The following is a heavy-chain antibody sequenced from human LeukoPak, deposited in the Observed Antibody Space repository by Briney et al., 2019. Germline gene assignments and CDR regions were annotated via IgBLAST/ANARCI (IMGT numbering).Heavy chain of an antibody. CDR1: GYSISSDYY. CDR2: IYHSGST. J-gene: IGHJ4*02. Sequence: SETLSLTCDVSGYSISSDYYWGWIREPPGKGLEWIGSIYHSGSTYYNTSLKSRNTISANTSKNQFFLTLSSVTAADTAVYHCARSPAYWGQGALVTVSS. V-gene: IGHV4-38-2*01. CDR3: ARSPAY.